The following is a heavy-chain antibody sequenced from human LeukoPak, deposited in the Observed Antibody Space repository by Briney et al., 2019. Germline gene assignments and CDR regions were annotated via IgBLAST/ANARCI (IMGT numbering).Heavy chain of an antibody. CDR3: ARGGPLDIVVVPATKYNWFDP. Sequence: ASVKVSCKASGGTFSSYAISWVRQAPGQGLEWMGGIIPIFGTANYAQKFQGRVTITADESTSTAYMELSSLRSEDTAVYYCARGGPLDIVVVPATKYNWFDPWGQGTLVTVSS. V-gene: IGHV1-69*01. J-gene: IGHJ5*02. CDR2: IIPIFGTA. CDR1: GGTFSSYA. D-gene: IGHD2-2*03.